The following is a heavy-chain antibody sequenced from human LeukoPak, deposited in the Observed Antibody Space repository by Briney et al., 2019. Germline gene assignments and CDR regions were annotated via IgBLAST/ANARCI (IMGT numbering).Heavy chain of an antibody. J-gene: IGHJ4*02. Sequence: SVKVSCKASGGTFSSYAISWVRQAPGQGLEWMGGIIPIFGTANYAQKFQGRVTITTDESTSTAYMELSSLRSDDTAVYYCAREVYSNYWDYFDYWGQGTLVTVSS. CDR3: AREVYSNYWDYFDY. CDR2: IIPIFGTA. CDR1: GGTFSSYA. D-gene: IGHD4-11*01. V-gene: IGHV1-69*05.